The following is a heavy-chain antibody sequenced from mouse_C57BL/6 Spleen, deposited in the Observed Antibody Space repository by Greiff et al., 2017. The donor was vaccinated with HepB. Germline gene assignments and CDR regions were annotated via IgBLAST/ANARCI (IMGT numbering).Heavy chain of an antibody. V-gene: IGHV1-26*01. CDR2: INPNNGGT. Sequence: EVQLQQSGPELVKPGASVKISCKASGYTFTDYYMNWVKQSHGKSLEWIGDINPNNGGTSYNQKFKGKATLTVDKSSSTAYMELRSLKSEDSAVSYCARRIDYDGYAMDYWGQGTSVTVSS. CDR3: ARRIDYDGYAMDY. J-gene: IGHJ4*01. CDR1: GYTFTDYY. D-gene: IGHD2-4*01.